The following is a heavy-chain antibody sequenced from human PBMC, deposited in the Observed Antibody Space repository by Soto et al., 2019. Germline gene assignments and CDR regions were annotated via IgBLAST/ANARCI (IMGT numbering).Heavy chain of an antibody. CDR2: MNPNSGNT. V-gene: IGHV1-8*01. Sequence: ASVTVSCKASGYTFTSYDINWVRQATGQGLEWMGWMNPNSGNTGYAQKFQGRVTMTRNTSISTAYMELSSLRSEDTAVYYCARTGIAAVGFDPPTEYYYYYMDVWGKGTTVTVSS. CDR1: GYTFTSYD. J-gene: IGHJ6*03. D-gene: IGHD6-13*01. CDR3: ARTGIAAVGFDPPTEYYYYYMDV.